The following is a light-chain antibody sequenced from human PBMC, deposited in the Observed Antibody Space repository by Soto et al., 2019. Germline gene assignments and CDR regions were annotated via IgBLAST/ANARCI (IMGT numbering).Light chain of an antibody. CDR2: TNN. Sequence: QSVLTQPPSASGTPGQRVTISCSGSSSNIGSNSVSWYQQLPGAAPKLLIYTNNQRPSGVPDRFSGSKSGTSAPLAITGLQSDDEADYYCAAWDDSLSGHVVFGGGTKLTVL. J-gene: IGLJ2*01. CDR3: AAWDDSLSGHVV. CDR1: SSNIGSNS. V-gene: IGLV1-44*01.